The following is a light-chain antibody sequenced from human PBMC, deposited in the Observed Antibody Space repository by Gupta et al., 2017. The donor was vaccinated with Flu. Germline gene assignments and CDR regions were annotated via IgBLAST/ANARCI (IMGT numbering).Light chain of an antibody. CDR2: YAS. V-gene: IGKV6-21*01. J-gene: IGKJ5*01. CDR1: QTIGSN. CDR3: HQSSSLPIT. Sequence: DFQSVTPKEKVTITCRASQTIGSNLHWYQQKPGQSPNLLIKYASQSSSGVPSRFSGSGSGTDFTLTINSVEAEDAATYYCHQSSSLPITFGQGTRLEIK.